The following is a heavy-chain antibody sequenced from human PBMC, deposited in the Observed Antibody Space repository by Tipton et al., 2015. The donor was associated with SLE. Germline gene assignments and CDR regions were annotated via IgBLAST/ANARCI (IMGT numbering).Heavy chain of an antibody. CDR3: ARLIVVLPDANGMDV. V-gene: IGHV4-4*02. J-gene: IGHJ6*02. CDR2: IYHTGTA. CDR1: GVSISTTNW. Sequence: TLSLTCAVSGVSISTTNWWTWVRQAPGKGLEWIGEIYHTGTANYNPSLKSRLTISVDKSKNQFSLRLNSVTAADTAVYYCARLIVVLPDANGMDVWGQGTTVTVSS. D-gene: IGHD2-21*01.